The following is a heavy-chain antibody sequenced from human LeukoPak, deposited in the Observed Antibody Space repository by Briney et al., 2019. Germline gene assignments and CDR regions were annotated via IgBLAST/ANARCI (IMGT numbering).Heavy chain of an antibody. CDR3: AKSQSSEVVVIHYYYYYGMDV. CDR1: GFTFSSYA. Sequence: PGGSLRLSCAASGFTFSSYAMSWVRQAPGKGLEWVSAISGSGGSTYYADSVKGRFTISRDNSKNTLYLQMNSLRAEDTAVYYCAKSQSSEVVVIHYYYYYGMDVWGQGTTVTVSS. CDR2: ISGSGGST. D-gene: IGHD6-25*01. J-gene: IGHJ6*02. V-gene: IGHV3-23*01.